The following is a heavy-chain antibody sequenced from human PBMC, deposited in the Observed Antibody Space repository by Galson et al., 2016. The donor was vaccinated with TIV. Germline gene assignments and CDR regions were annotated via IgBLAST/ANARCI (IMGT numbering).Heavy chain of an antibody. D-gene: IGHD3-22*01. Sequence: LSLTCTVSGGSFRSINFYWGWIRQPPGKGLEWIGSISHSGTTYYKPSLKSRVTITVDTSKNQFSLKLRSVTAADTAVYYCARDGVKHYDNSDYYEVDYWGQGILATVSS. J-gene: IGHJ4*02. V-gene: IGHV4-39*07. CDR2: ISHSGTT. CDR3: ARDGVKHYDNSDYYEVDY. CDR1: GGSFRSINFY.